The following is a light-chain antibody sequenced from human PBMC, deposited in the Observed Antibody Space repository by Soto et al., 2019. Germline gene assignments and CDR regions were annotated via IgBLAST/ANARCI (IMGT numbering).Light chain of an antibody. CDR1: RSNIGAGYD. CDR2: GST. J-gene: IGLJ1*01. CDR3: QSYDSSLNGYV. V-gene: IGLV1-40*01. Sequence: QSVLTQPPSVSGAPGQRVTISCTGSRSNIGAGYDVHWYQQVPGTAPKLLIYGSTNRPSGVPDRFSGSKSGTSASLAITGLQAEDEADYYCQSYDSSLNGYVFRTGTKLTVL.